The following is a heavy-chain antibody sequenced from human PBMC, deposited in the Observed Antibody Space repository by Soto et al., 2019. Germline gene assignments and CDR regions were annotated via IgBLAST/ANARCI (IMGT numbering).Heavy chain of an antibody. J-gene: IGHJ6*02. CDR2: IIPIFGTA. Sequence: GASVKVSCKASGGTFSSYAISWVRQAPGQGLEWMGGIIPIFGTANYAQKFQGRVTITADESTSTAYMELSSLRSEDTAVYYCARDQHPPKDIVVVPAAPTYYYYGMDVWGQGTTVTVS. CDR3: ARDQHPPKDIVVVPAAPTYYYYGMDV. V-gene: IGHV1-69*13. CDR1: GGTFSSYA. D-gene: IGHD2-2*01.